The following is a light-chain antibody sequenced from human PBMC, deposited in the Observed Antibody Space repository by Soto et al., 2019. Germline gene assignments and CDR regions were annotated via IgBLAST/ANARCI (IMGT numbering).Light chain of an antibody. J-gene: IGKJ5*01. CDR1: QSVRSTY. Sequence: EIVLTQSPGILSLSPGERATLSCRASQSVRSTYLAWYQQKPGQAPRLIIHGASSRATGIPDRFSGSGSGTDFTLTISRLEPEDFSVYYCQYYSSSLSITFGQGTRLEIK. CDR3: QYYSSSLSIT. CDR2: GAS. V-gene: IGKV3-20*01.